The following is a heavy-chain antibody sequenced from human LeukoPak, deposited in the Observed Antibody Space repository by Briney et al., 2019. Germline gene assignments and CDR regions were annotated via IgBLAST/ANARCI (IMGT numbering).Heavy chain of an antibody. J-gene: IGHJ4*02. Sequence: GGSLRLSCAASGFTVSSNYMTWVRQAPGKGLEWVSVMYTLGNTYYADSVRGRFTISRDNSKNTLYLQMNSMRAEDTAVYYCAKVLRHYYDSSGYYDHFDYWGQGTLVTVSS. D-gene: IGHD3-22*01. V-gene: IGHV3-66*01. CDR1: GFTVSSNY. CDR3: AKVLRHYYDSSGYYDHFDY. CDR2: MYTLGNT.